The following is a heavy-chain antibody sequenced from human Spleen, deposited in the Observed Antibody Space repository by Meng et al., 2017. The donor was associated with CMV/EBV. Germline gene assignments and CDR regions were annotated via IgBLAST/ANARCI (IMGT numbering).Heavy chain of an antibody. D-gene: IGHD2-15*01. V-gene: IGHV3-48*03. J-gene: IGHJ6*02. CDR3: ARVDVSTYYYGMDV. CDR2: ISSSGSTI. Sequence: SCAASGFTFSSYEMNWVRQAPGKGLEWVSYISSSGSTIYYADSVKGRFTISRDNAKNSLYLQMNSLRAEDTAVYYCARVDVSTYYYGMDVWGQGTTVTVSS. CDR1: GFTFSSYE.